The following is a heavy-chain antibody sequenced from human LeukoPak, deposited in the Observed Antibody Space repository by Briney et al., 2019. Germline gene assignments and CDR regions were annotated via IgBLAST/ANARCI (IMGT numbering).Heavy chain of an antibody. D-gene: IGHD6-13*01. CDR3: ARTPSTSETAAGSFDY. J-gene: IGHJ4*02. CDR1: VYTFSSYG. V-gene: IGHV1-18*01. CDR2: ISAYNGNT. Sequence: ASVKVSCKAPVYTFSSYGISCVRQAPGQGLGWMGWISAYNGNTHYAQKLQGRVTMTTDTSTSTAYMELRSLRSDDTAVYYCARTPSTSETAAGSFDYWGQGTLVTVSS.